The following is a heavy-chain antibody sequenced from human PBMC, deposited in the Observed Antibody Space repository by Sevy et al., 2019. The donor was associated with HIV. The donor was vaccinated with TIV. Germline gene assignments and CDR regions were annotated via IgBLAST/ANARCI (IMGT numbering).Heavy chain of an antibody. CDR2: INTRGDT. J-gene: IGHJ6*03. Sequence: SETLSLTCTVSGASNSNYYWSWIRQPAGKGLEWIGRINTRGDTHYNPSLKSRVTMSIDTSHKHFSLKLTSVIAADTAVYYCARDIVVRGVFPTYYYHFYMDVWGKGTAVTVSS. V-gene: IGHV4-4*07. CDR3: ARDIVVRGVFPTYYYHFYMDV. D-gene: IGHD3-10*01. CDR1: GASNSNYY.